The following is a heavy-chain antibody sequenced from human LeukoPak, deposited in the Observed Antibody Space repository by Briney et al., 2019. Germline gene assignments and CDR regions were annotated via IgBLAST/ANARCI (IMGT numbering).Heavy chain of an antibody. CDR2: ISSSSSYI. V-gene: IGHV3-21*01. CDR1: GFTFSSYS. Sequence: GGSLRLSCAASGFTFSSYSMNWVRQAPGKGLEWVSSISSSSSYIYCADSVKGRYTISRDNAKNSLYLQMNSLRAEDTAVYYCARSSAAGGNWFDPWGQGTLVTVSS. D-gene: IGHD6-13*01. CDR3: ARSSAAGGNWFDP. J-gene: IGHJ5*02.